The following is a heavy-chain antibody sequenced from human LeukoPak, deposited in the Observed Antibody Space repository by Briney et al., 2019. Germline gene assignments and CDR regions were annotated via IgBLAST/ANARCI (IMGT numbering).Heavy chain of an antibody. CDR2: INHSGST. CDR3: AREWAAGSQQLVLGWFDL. Sequence: SETLSLTCAVYGGSFSYYYWSWIRQPPGKGLEWIGEINHSGSTNYNPSLKSRVTISVDTSKNQFSLKLSSVTAADTAVYYCAREWAAGSQQLVLGWFDLWGQGTLVTVSS. D-gene: IGHD6-13*01. CDR1: GGSFSYYY. J-gene: IGHJ5*02. V-gene: IGHV4-34*01.